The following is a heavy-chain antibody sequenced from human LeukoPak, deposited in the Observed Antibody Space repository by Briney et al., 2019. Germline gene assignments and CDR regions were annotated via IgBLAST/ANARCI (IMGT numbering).Heavy chain of an antibody. V-gene: IGHV4-61*02. Sequence: SETLSLTCTVSGGSISSGDSFWGWIRQPAGKGLEWIGRIYTSGTTNYNPSLNNRLTLSLDTSKNQFSLNLVSVTAADTAVYYCARDSYDYFWGTYRFAEWGQGILVTVSS. CDR3: ARDSYDYFWGTYRFAE. J-gene: IGHJ4*02. CDR2: IYTSGTT. CDR1: GGSISSGDSF. D-gene: IGHD3-16*02.